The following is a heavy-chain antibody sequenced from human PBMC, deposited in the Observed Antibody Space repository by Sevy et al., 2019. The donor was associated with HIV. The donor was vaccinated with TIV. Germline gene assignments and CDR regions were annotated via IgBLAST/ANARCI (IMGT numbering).Heavy chain of an antibody. Sequence: ASVKVSCKASGYTFTSYGISWVRQAPGQGPEWMGWISVYNVNTNYAQKLQGRVSMTTDTSTSTAYMELRSLRSDDTAVYYCARDDCSRTSCHGSLLYWGQGTLVTLSS. J-gene: IGHJ4*02. D-gene: IGHD2-2*01. CDR2: ISVYNVNT. CDR1: GYTFTSYG. V-gene: IGHV1-18*01. CDR3: ARDDCSRTSCHGSLLY.